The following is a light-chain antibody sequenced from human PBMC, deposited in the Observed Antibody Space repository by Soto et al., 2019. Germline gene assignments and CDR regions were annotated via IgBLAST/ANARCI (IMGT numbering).Light chain of an antibody. V-gene: IGLV2-14*01. CDR2: EVS. CDR3: SSYTSGSTLEGVV. Sequence: QSALTQPASVSGSPGQSITISCTGTYSDVGSYNYVSWYQQHPGKAPKLMIYEVSNRPSGVSNRFSGSKSGNTASLTISGLQAEDEADYYCSSYTSGSTLEGVVFGGGTKLTVL. J-gene: IGLJ2*01. CDR1: YSDVGSYNY.